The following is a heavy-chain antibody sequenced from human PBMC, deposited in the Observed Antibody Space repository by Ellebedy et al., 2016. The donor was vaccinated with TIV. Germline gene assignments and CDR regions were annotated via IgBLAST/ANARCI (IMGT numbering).Heavy chain of an antibody. CDR3: VKGGYSDDE. Sequence: PGGSLRLSCIVSGFSFSTHWMSLVRQAPGEVLEWVAKIKEDGSAKLYVDSVKGRFTISRDNANNALYLQMSSLRGEDTAVYYCVKGGYSDDEWGQGTLVTVSS. CDR2: IKEDGSAK. D-gene: IGHD5-12*01. J-gene: IGHJ4*02. CDR1: GFSFSTHW. V-gene: IGHV3-7*03.